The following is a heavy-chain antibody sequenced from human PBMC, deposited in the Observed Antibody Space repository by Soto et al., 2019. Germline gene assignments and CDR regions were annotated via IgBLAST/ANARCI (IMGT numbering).Heavy chain of an antibody. CDR2: ISYDGINA. D-gene: IGHD2-2*01. V-gene: IGHV3-30*09. J-gene: IGHJ4*02. Sequence: LRLSCASSGFNCRTFTMHWVRQAPGKGLEWVAGISYDGINAYYADSVKGRFAISRDNSKNTVSLQINSLRPADTAAYYCAKDGVNYASLSPVDYWGQGTLVTVSS. CDR3: AKDGVNYASLSPVDY. CDR1: GFNCRTFT.